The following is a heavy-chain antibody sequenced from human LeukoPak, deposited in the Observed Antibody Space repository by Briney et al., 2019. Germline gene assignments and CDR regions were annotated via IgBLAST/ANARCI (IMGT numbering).Heavy chain of an antibody. CDR2: ISGSGGST. Sequence: LSLTCTVSGGSISSGDYYWSWIRQPPGKGLEWVSGISGSGGSTNYADFVKGRFTISRDNSKNTLDLQMNSLEAEDTAMYYCAKDLRSGYDSPVDCWGQGTLVTVSS. V-gene: IGHV3-23*01. D-gene: IGHD5-12*01. CDR1: GGSISSGDYY. J-gene: IGHJ4*02. CDR3: AKDLRSGYDSPVDC.